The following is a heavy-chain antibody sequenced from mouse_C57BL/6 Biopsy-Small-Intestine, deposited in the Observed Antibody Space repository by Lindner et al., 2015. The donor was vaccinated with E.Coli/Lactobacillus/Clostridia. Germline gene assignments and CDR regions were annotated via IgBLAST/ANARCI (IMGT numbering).Heavy chain of an antibody. CDR2: IYPRDGST. CDR3: ARDFGSNYGNYFGY. CDR1: GYTFTDYD. V-gene: IGHV1-85*01. Sequence: VQLQESGPELVKPGASVKLSCKASGYTFTDYDINWMKQRPGQGLEWIGWIYPRDGSTKYNENFRGKATLTVDTSSSTAYMELHSLTSEDSAVYFCARDFGSNYGNYFGYWGQGTTLTVSS. D-gene: IGHD1-1*01. J-gene: IGHJ2*01.